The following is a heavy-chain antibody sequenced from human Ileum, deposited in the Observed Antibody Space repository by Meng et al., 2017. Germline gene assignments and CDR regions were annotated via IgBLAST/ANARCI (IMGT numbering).Heavy chain of an antibody. V-gene: IGHV4-39*01. J-gene: IGHJ4*02. CDR2: ICYSEKT. Sequence: QLQLQESGAGRVKPSETLSHMCNVSGGSISSSSHCCDWIRHPSGKGLELIGSICYSEKTYSNPSLKSRVSMSVDTSKKQISLKLNSVTAADTAVYYCARRTGEVDLLDYWGQGTLVTVSS. CDR3: ARRTGEVDLLDY. D-gene: IGHD7-27*01. CDR1: GGSISSSSHC.